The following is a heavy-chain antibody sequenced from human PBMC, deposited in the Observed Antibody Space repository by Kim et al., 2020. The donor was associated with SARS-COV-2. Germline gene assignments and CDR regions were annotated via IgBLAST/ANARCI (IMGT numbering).Heavy chain of an antibody. CDR1: GFTFSSYG. D-gene: IGHD3-10*01. Sequence: GGSLRLSCAASGFTFSSYGMHWVRQAPGKGLEWVAVISYDGSNKYYADSVKGRFTISRDNSKNTLYLQMNSLRAEDTAVYYCAREGSGSYYIPYYFDYWGQGTLVTVSS. CDR3: AREGSGSYYIPYYFDY. J-gene: IGHJ4*02. V-gene: IGHV3-33*05. CDR2: ISYDGSNK.